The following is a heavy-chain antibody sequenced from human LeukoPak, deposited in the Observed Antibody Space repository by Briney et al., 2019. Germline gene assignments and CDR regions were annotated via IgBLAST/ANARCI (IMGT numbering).Heavy chain of an antibody. CDR2: IDSDGSST. Sequence: GGSLRLSCAASGFTFSSYWMDWVRQAPGKGLVWVSRIDSDGSSTSYADSVKGRFTISRDNAKNTLYLQMNSLRAEDTAVYYCARSPVSRSLGVVITRAYYVDYWGQGTLVTVSS. CDR3: ARSPVSRSLGVVITRAYYVDY. V-gene: IGHV3-74*01. CDR1: GFTFSSYW. J-gene: IGHJ4*02. D-gene: IGHD3-3*01.